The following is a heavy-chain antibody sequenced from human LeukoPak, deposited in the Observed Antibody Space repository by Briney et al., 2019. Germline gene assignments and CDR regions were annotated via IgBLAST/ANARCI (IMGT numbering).Heavy chain of an antibody. CDR1: GGSISSSSYY. D-gene: IGHD3-10*01. V-gene: IGHV4-39*01. J-gene: IGHJ4*02. CDR2: IYYSGST. CDR3: ARHSGPPYYFDY. Sequence: PSETLSLTCTVSGGSISSSSYYWGWIRQPPGKGLEWIGSIYYSGSTYYNPSLKSRVTVPVDTSKNQFSLKLSSVTAADTAVYYCARHSGPPYYFDYWGQGTLVTVSS.